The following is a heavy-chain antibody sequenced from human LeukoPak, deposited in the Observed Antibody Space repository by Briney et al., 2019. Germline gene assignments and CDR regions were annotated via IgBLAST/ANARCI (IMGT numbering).Heavy chain of an antibody. CDR1: GGTFSSYA. Sequence: SVKVSCKASGGTFSSYAISWVRQAPGQGLEWTGGIIPIFGTANYAQKFQGRVTITTDESTSTAYMELSSLRSEDTAVYYCASSKKSLAIFPNVHYYYYMDVWGKGTTVTVSS. CDR2: IIPIFGTA. CDR3: ASSKKSLAIFPNVHYYYYMDV. J-gene: IGHJ6*03. D-gene: IGHD3-3*01. V-gene: IGHV1-69*05.